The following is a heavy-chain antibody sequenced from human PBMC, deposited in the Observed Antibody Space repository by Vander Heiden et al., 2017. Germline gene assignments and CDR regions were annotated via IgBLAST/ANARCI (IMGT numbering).Heavy chain of an antibody. Sequence: QVQLVQSGAEVKKPGASVKVSCKASGYNFTGYYLHWGRQAPGQGLEWMGWINPNSDDTASVQTFQGRVTMTRDTSISAAYMELSRLRSDDTAVYYCARSCYYGSFSFDMCGQGRMVTVS. CDR1: GYNFTGYY. CDR3: ARSCYYGSFSFDM. V-gene: IGHV1-2*02. CDR2: INPNSDDT. D-gene: IGHD3-10*01. J-gene: IGHJ3*02.